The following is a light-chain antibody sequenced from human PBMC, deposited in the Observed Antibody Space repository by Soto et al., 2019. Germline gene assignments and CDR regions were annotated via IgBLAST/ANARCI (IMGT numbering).Light chain of an antibody. CDR1: QSVSSNY. Sequence: EIVLTQSPGTLSLSPGEGTTLSCRASQSVSSNYLAWYQQKPGQAPRLLIYGASSRATGIPDRFSGSGSGTDFTLNISRLEPEDLAVYYCQQYGTSPRTFGQGTKLEIK. J-gene: IGKJ2*01. CDR2: GAS. CDR3: QQYGTSPRT. V-gene: IGKV3-20*01.